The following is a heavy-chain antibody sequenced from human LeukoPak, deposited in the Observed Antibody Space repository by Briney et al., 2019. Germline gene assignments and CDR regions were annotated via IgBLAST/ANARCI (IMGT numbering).Heavy chain of an antibody. Sequence: ASVKVSCKVSGYTLTELSMHWVRQAPGKGLEWMGGFDPEDGETIYAQKFQGRVTMTEDTSTDTAYMELSSLRSEDTAVCYCATPTDDYGDYDRAFDYWGQGTLVTVSS. J-gene: IGHJ4*02. D-gene: IGHD4-17*01. CDR2: FDPEDGET. V-gene: IGHV1-24*01. CDR3: ATPTDDYGDYDRAFDY. CDR1: GYTLTELS.